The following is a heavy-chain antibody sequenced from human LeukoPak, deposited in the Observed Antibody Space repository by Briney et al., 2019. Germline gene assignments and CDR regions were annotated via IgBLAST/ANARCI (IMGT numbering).Heavy chain of an antibody. D-gene: IGHD2-2*01. J-gene: IGHJ4*02. CDR3: ARSYCSSTSCLPRCDY. Sequence: ASVKVSCKASGYTFTSYGISWVRQAPGQGLEWMGRISAYNGNTNYAQKLQGRVTMTTDTSTSTAYMELRSLRSDDTAVYYCARSYCSSTSCLPRCDYWGQGTLVTVSS. CDR2: ISAYNGNT. V-gene: IGHV1-18*01. CDR1: GYTFTSYG.